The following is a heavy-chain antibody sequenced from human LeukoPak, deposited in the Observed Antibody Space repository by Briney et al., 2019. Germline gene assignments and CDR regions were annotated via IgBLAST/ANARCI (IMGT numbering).Heavy chain of an antibody. CDR2: ISSSGSTI. D-gene: IGHD1-26*01. CDR1: GFTFSSYE. V-gene: IGHV3-48*03. J-gene: IGHJ4*02. CDR3: ARVRSGSYFSASHVY. Sequence: GGSLRLSCAASGFTFSSYEMNWVRQAPGKGLEWVSYISSSGSTIYYADSVKGRFTISRDNAKNSLYLQMNSLRAEDTAVYYCARVRSGSYFSASHVYWGQGTLVTVSS.